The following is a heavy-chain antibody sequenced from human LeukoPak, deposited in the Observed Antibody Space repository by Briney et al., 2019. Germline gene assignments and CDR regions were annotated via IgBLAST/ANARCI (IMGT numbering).Heavy chain of an antibody. CDR2: ISTSSLYI. D-gene: IGHD5-24*01. Sequence: GGSLRLSCAASGFTFSRYTMNWVRQAPGKGLEWVSSISTSSLYIYYADSLKGQFTISRDNAKNSLYLQMNSLRAEDTAVYYCARAGDGYNDAFDIWGQGTMVTVSS. J-gene: IGHJ3*02. CDR3: ARAGDGYNDAFDI. V-gene: IGHV3-21*01. CDR1: GFTFSRYT.